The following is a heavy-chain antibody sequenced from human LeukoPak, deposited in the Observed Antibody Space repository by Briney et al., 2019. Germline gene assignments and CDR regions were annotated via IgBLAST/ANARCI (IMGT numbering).Heavy chain of an antibody. V-gene: IGHV3-23*01. D-gene: IGHD2-2*01. CDR1: GFTFSSYA. CDR3: AKDLPDIVVVPAAQPYYFDY. J-gene: IGHJ4*02. Sequence: SGGSLRLSCAASGFTFSSYAMSWVRQAPGKGLEWVSAISGSGGSTYYADSVKGRFTISRDNSKNTLYLQMNSLRAEDTAVYYCAKDLPDIVVVPAAQPYYFDYWGQGTLVTVSS. CDR2: ISGSGGST.